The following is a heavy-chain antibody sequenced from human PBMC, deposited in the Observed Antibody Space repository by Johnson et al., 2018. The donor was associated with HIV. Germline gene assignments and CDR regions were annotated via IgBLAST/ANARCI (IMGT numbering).Heavy chain of an antibody. D-gene: IGHD2-21*01. J-gene: IGHJ3*02. CDR1: ALNFSDYS. CDR3: ARPRRLFEGHDAFDI. V-gene: IGHV3-20*04. CDR2: INWNGGST. Sequence: VQLVESGGGVVQPGRSMRLSCAASALNFSDYSMHWVRQAPGKGLEWVSGINWNGGSTGYADSVKGRFTISRDNAKNSLYLQMNSLRAEDTAVYYCARPRRLFEGHDAFDIWGQGTMVTVSS.